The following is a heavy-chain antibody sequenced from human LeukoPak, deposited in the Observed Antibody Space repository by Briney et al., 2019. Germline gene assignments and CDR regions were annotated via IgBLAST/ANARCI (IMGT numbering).Heavy chain of an antibody. CDR3: ARSVSGVWLFDY. J-gene: IGHJ4*02. CDR2: SSSDETCK. D-gene: IGHD5/OR15-5a*01. V-gene: IGHV3-30-3*01. CDR1: GFPFTVYP. Sequence: GGSLRLSCAASGFPFTVYPTHWVRQAPGKGLEWVSVSSSDETCKFYADSVRGRFTISRDNSKNRLYLQMSDLRAEDTAVYFCARSVSGVWLFDYWGRGTLVTVSS.